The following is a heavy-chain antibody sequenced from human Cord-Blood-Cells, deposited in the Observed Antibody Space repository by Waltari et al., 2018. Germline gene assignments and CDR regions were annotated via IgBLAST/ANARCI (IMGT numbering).Heavy chain of an antibody. V-gene: IGHV4-39*01. CDR2: IYCSGST. CDR1: GGSISSSSYY. CDR3: ARLGWGSAFDI. D-gene: IGHD7-27*01. J-gene: IGHJ3*02. Sequence: QLQLQESGPGLVKPSETLSLTCTVSGGSISSSSYYWGWIRQPPGKGREWIGSIYCSGSTHQSPSLTRQVTISVDTPRNPFSLKLSSVTASDTAVYYCARLGWGSAFDIWGQGTMVTVSS.